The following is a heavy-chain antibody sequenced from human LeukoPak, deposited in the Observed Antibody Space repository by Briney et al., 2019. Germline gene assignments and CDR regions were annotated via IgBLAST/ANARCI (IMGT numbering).Heavy chain of an antibody. CDR1: GFTFSSYE. CDR2: ISSSGSTI. Sequence: GGSLRLSCAASGFTFSSYEMNWVRQAPGKGLEWVSYISSSGSTIYYADSVKGRFTISRDNAKDSLYLQMNSLRAEDTAVYYCARDLFRNYYDSSGYRDYWGQGTLVTVSS. D-gene: IGHD3-22*01. V-gene: IGHV3-48*03. J-gene: IGHJ4*02. CDR3: ARDLFRNYYDSSGYRDY.